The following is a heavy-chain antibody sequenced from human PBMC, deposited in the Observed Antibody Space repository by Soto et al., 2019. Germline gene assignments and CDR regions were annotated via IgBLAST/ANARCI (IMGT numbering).Heavy chain of an antibody. CDR2: IGTAGDT. J-gene: IGHJ3*02. V-gene: IGHV3-13*01. CDR1: GFPFSSYY. Sequence: GGSLRLSCAASGFPFSSYYMHWVRQATGKGLEWVSAIGTAGDTYYPGSAKGRFTISRENAKNSLYLQMNSLRAEDTAVYYCARASDGYCSGGSCYWAFDIWGQGTMVTVSS. CDR3: ARASDGYCSGGSCYWAFDI. D-gene: IGHD2-15*01.